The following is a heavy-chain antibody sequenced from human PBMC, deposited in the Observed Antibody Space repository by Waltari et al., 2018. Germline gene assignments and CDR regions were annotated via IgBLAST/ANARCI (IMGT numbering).Heavy chain of an antibody. J-gene: IGHJ4*02. CDR2: IIPILGIA. CDR1: GGTFSSYA. D-gene: IGHD6-19*01. V-gene: IGHV1-69*04. CDR3: ASPSGSSGWSREYYFDY. Sequence: QVQLVQSGAEVKKPGSSVKVSCKASGGTFSSYANSWLRQAAGQGLEWMGGIIPILGIANYAQKCQGRVTITADESTSTAYMELSSLRSEDTAVYYCASPSGSSGWSREYYFDYWGQGTLVTVSS.